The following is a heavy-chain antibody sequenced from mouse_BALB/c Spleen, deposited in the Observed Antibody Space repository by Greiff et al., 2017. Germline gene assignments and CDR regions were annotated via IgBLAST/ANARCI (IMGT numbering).Heavy chain of an antibody. J-gene: IGHJ4*01. Sequence: EVMLVESGGGLVQPGGSRKLSCAASGFTFSSFGMHWVRQAPEKGLEWVAYISSGSSTIYYADTVKGRFTISRDNPKNTLFLQMTSLRSEDTAMYYCARWGYDYDVYAMDYWGQGTSVTVSS. D-gene: IGHD2-4*01. CDR1: GFTFSSFG. CDR3: ARWGYDYDVYAMDY. V-gene: IGHV5-17*02. CDR2: ISSGSSTI.